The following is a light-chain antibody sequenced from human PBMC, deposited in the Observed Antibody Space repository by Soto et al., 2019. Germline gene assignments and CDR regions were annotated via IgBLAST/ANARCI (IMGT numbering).Light chain of an antibody. CDR2: DVN. CDR3: NSYAGGNNFVV. J-gene: IGLJ1*01. CDR1: SSDIGYYNY. V-gene: IGLV2-14*03. Sequence: QSVLTQPASVSESPGQSIAISCTGTSSDIGYYNYVSWYQQHAGKAPKLLIFDVNNRPSGISDRFSGSKSGNTASLTISGLQAEDEADYYCNSYAGGNNFVVFGTGTKVTVL.